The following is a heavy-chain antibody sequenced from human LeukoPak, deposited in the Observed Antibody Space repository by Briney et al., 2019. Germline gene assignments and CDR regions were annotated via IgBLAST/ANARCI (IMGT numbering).Heavy chain of an antibody. Sequence: SETLSLTXTVPGGSISTYYWSWIRQPPGKGLEWIGYIYYSGSTNYNPSLKSRVTISVDTSKNQFSLKLSSVTAADTAVYYCARGALYDFWSGSSFDYWGQGTLVTVSS. D-gene: IGHD3-3*01. V-gene: IGHV4-59*01. J-gene: IGHJ4*02. CDR3: ARGALYDFWSGSSFDY. CDR1: GGSISTYY. CDR2: IYYSGST.